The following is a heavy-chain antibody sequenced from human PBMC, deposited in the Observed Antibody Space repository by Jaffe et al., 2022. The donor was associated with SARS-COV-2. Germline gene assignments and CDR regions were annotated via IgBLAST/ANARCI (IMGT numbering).Heavy chain of an antibody. V-gene: IGHV4-59*08. Sequence: QVQLQESGPGLVKPSETLSLTCTVSGGSISSYYWSWIRQPPGKGLEWIGYIYYSGSTNYNPSLKSRVTISVDTSKNQFSLKLSSVTAADTAVYYCARHGRGEYSTLGYWGQGTLVTVSS. D-gene: IGHD6-6*01. CDR3: ARHGRGEYSTLGY. J-gene: IGHJ4*02. CDR2: IYYSGST. CDR1: GGSISSYY.